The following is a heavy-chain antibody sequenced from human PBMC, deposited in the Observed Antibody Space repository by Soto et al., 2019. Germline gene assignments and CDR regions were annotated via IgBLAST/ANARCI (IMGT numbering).Heavy chain of an antibody. Sequence: QVQLVQSGAEVKKPGSSVKVSCKASGGTFSSYTISWVRQAPGQGLEWLGRIIPILGIANYAQKFQGRVTITADKSTSTAYMELSSLRSEDTAVYDCARDLRMGYGGQYYFAYWGQGTLVTVSS. V-gene: IGHV1-69*08. J-gene: IGHJ4*02. CDR2: IIPILGIA. CDR3: ARDLRMGYGGQYYFAY. CDR1: GGTFSSYT. D-gene: IGHD4-17*01.